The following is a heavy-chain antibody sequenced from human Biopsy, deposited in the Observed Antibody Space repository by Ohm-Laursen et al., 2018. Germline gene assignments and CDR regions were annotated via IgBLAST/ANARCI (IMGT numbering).Heavy chain of an antibody. CDR2: INQAGTT. J-gene: IGHJ4*02. D-gene: IGHD2-15*01. Sequence: GTLSLTCAVFGKTFSDYQWSWIRKPPGKGLEWIGQINQAGTTNYNPSLKSRVSISADASKYEFSLRLTSVTAADTAVYLCGNEVHGRDYWGLGAQVTVSS. CDR1: GKTFSDYQ. CDR3: GNEVHGRDY. V-gene: IGHV4-34*08.